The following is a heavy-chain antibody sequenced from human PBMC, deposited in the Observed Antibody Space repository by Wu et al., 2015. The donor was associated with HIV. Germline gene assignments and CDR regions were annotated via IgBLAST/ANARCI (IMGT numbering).Heavy chain of an antibody. Sequence: QVQLVQSGAEVKRPGASVKISCKAREYEFKIYYLHWVRQAPGGGLEWLGLINPSSGVARYAPKFQGRLTMTRDLSTTTVYMDLSSLRSDDTAVYYCARVGGMVTANGYWFFDLWGRGSLLTVSS. D-gene: IGHD2-21*02. CDR1: EYEFKIYY. J-gene: IGHJ2*01. CDR3: ARVGGMVTANGYWFFDL. CDR2: INPSSGVA. V-gene: IGHV1-46*02.